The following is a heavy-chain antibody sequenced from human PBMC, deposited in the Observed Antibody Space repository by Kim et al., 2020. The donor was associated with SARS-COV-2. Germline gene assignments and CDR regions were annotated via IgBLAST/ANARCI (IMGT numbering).Heavy chain of an antibody. D-gene: IGHD2-21*01. J-gene: IGHJ5*02. Sequence: SYADSVKGRFSGSRDNSTNTLYLQMNTLRAEDQAVYYCAKGYPYSDWFDPWGQGTLVTVSS. V-gene: IGHV3-23*01. CDR3: AKGYPYSDWFDP.